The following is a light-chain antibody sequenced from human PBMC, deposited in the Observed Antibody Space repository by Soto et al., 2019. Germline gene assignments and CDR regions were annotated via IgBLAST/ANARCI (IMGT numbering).Light chain of an antibody. V-gene: IGKV3-20*01. J-gene: IGKJ1*01. CDR1: QSVSSSY. CDR3: QKYGTSPWT. Sequence: EIVLTQSPGTLSLSPGERATLSCRASQSVSSSYLAWYQQKPGQAPRLLIYGASSRATGIPDRFSGSGSGTDFTLTISRLEPEDFAVYYCQKYGTSPWTFGKGTKVKIK. CDR2: GAS.